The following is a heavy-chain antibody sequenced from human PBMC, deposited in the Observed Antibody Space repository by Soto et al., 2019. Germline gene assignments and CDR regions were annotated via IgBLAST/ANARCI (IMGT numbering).Heavy chain of an antibody. Sequence: ASVKVSCKASGYTFTNSGISWVRQAPGQGLDWMGWISTDNGNTNYAQHLQGRVSMTTDTSTSTAYMDLRSLRSDDTAVYYCARGGKYCTNGVCPFYGMDVWGQGTTVTVSS. CDR2: ISTDNGNT. V-gene: IGHV1-18*01. D-gene: IGHD2-8*01. CDR1: GYTFTNSG. J-gene: IGHJ6*02. CDR3: ARGGKYCTNGVCPFYGMDV.